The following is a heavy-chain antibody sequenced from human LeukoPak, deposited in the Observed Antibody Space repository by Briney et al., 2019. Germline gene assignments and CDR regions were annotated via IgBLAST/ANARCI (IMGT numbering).Heavy chain of an antibody. J-gene: IGHJ4*02. V-gene: IGHV4-38-2*02. CDR1: GYSISSGYY. CDR2: IYHSGST. D-gene: IGHD4-17*01. CDR3: ARGQWGYGDFFDY. Sequence: SETLSLTCTVSGYSISSGYYWGWIRQPPGKGLEWIGSIYHSGSTYYNPSLKSRVTISVDTSKNQFSLKLSSVTAADTAVYYCARGQWGYGDFFDYWGQGTLVTVSS.